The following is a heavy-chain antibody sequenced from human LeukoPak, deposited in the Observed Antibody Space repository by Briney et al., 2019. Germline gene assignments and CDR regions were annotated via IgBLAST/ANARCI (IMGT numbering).Heavy chain of an antibody. CDR1: GFTFSSYA. D-gene: IGHD1-1*01. V-gene: IGHV3-23*01. Sequence: GGSLRLSCAASGFTFSSYAMSWVRRAPGKGLEWVSAISGSGGSTYYADSVKGRFTISRDNSKNTLYLQMNSLRAEDTAVYYCATLQKADTGAFDIWGQGTMVTVSS. J-gene: IGHJ3*02. CDR3: ATLQKADTGAFDI. CDR2: ISGSGGST.